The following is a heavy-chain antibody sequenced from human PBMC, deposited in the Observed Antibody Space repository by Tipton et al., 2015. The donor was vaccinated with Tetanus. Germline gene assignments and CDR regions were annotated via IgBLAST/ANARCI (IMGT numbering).Heavy chain of an antibody. CDR1: GFTFSSYE. J-gene: IGHJ4*02. V-gene: IGHV3-48*03. Sequence: SLRLSCAASGFTFSSYEMNWVRQAPGKGLEWVSYISSSGSTIYYADSVKGRFTISRDNAKNSLYLQMNSLRAEDTAVYYCARVVKLSYYYDSSGYQDYWGQGTLVTVSS. CDR2: ISSSGSTI. CDR3: ARVVKLSYYYDSSGYQDY. D-gene: IGHD3-22*01.